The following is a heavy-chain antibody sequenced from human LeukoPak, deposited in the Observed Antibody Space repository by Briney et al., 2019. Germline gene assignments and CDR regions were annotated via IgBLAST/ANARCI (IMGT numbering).Heavy chain of an antibody. CDR1: GGSISSYY. CDR3: ARLDSRAYYYYYYMDV. CDR2: IYYSRST. J-gene: IGHJ6*03. V-gene: IGHV4-59*08. D-gene: IGHD3-22*01. Sequence: SETLSLTCTVSGGSISSYYWSWIRQPPGKGLEWIGYIYYSRSTYYNPSLKSRVTISVDTSKNQFSLKLSSVTAADTAVYYCARLDSRAYYYYYYMDVWGKGTTVTVSS.